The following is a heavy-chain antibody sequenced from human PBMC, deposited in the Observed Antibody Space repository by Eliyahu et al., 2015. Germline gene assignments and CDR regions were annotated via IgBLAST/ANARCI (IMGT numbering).Heavy chain of an antibody. J-gene: IGHJ4*02. CDR3: ARVIVATIGLDY. D-gene: IGHD5-12*01. CDR1: GFTFSDHY. V-gene: IGHV3-72*01. CDR2: TRNKANSYTT. Sequence: EVQLVESGGGLVQPGGSLRLSCAASGFTFSDHYMDWVRQAPGKGLEWVGRTRNKANSYTTEYAASVKGRFTISRDDSKNSLYLQMNSLKTEDTAVYYCARVIVATIGLDYWGQGTLVTVSS.